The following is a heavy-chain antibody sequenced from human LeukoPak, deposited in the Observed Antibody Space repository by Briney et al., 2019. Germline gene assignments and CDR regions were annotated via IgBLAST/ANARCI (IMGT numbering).Heavy chain of an antibody. CDR1: GGSFSGYY. Sequence: SETLSLTCAVYGGSFSGYYWSWIRQPPGKGLEWIGEINHSGSTNHNPSLKSRVTISVDTSKNQFSLKLSSVTAADTAVYYCARGRGGYFPYYYYYYGMDVWGQGTTVTVSS. CDR3: ARGRGGYFPYYYYYYGMDV. D-gene: IGHD5-12*01. J-gene: IGHJ6*02. CDR2: INHSGST. V-gene: IGHV4-34*01.